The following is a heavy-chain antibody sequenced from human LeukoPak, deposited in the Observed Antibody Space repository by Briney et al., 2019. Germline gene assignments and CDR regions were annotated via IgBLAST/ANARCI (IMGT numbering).Heavy chain of an antibody. CDR2: VSGSGGST. J-gene: IGHJ4*02. D-gene: IGHD6-19*01. CDR1: GFTVGSYA. V-gene: IGHV3-23*01. Sequence: GGCLRLSCAASGFTVGSYAMSWVRQAPGKGLEWVSAVSGSGGSTYYADSVKGRFTISRDNSKNTLYLQMNSLRAEDTAVYYCAKLGGWYGGFPPSSGYWGQGTLVTVSS. CDR3: AKLGGWYGGFPPSSGY.